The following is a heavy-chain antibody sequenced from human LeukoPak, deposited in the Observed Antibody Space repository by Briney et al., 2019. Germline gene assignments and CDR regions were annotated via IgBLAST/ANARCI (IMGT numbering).Heavy chain of an antibody. D-gene: IGHD4-17*01. CDR2: ISSSSSYT. J-gene: IGHJ4*02. V-gene: IGHV3-11*03. Sequence: GGSLRLSCAASGFTFSDYYMSWIRQAPGKGLEWVSNISSSSSYTNYADSVKGRFTISRDNAKNSLYLQMNSLRAEDTAVYYCVRGGRVTTVINYWGQGTLVTVSS. CDR1: GFTFSDYY. CDR3: VRGGRVTTVINY.